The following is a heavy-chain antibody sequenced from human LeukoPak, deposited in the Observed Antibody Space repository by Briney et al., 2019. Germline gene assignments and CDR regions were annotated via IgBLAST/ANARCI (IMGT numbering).Heavy chain of an antibody. V-gene: IGHV3-48*03. CDR1: GFTFNDYE. CDR3: DRNSYAFDM. J-gene: IGHJ3*02. Sequence: GGSLRLSCAASGFTFNDYEMNWLRQAPGKGLEWVSYISSSGRTIFYADSVKGRFTISRDNAKNSLYLQMNGLRAEDTAVYYCDRNSYAFDMWGQGTMVTVSS. CDR2: ISSSGRTI.